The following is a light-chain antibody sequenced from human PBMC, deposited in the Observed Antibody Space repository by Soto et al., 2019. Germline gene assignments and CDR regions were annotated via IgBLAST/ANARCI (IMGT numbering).Light chain of an antibody. Sequence: DIQMTQSPSSLSASVGDRVTITCQASQDISAYLNWYQQKPGKAPKLLIYDASNLETGVPSRFSGSGSGTDFNVTISRLQPEDIATYYFQQDDNLRYTFGEGTNLEIK. CDR3: QQDDNLRYT. J-gene: IGKJ2*01. CDR1: QDISAY. CDR2: DAS. V-gene: IGKV1-33*01.